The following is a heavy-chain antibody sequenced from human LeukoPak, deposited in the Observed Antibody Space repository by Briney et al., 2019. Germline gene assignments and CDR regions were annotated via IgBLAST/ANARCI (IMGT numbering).Heavy chain of an antibody. D-gene: IGHD3-3*01. V-gene: IGHV3-33*01. CDR1: GFTFSSYG. CDR2: IWYDGSNK. CDR3: ARDYFWSGYYKRRYYYYGMDV. Sequence: PGRSLRLSCAASGFTFSSYGTHWVRQAPGKGLEWVAVIWYDGSNKYYADSVKGRFTISRDNSKNTLYLQMNSLRAEDTAVYYCARDYFWSGYYKRRYYYYGMDVWGQGTTVTVSS. J-gene: IGHJ6*02.